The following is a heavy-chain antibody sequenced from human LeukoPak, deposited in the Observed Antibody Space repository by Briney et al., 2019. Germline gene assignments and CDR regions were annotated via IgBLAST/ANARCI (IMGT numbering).Heavy chain of an antibody. Sequence: SETLSLTCAVYGGSFSGYYWSWIRQPPGKGLEWIGEINHSGSTNYNPSLKSRVTISVDTSKNQFSLKLSSVTAADTAVYYCARNVHLRYCSGGSCYSDMNWFDPWGQGTLVTVSS. J-gene: IGHJ5*02. CDR1: GGSFSGYY. D-gene: IGHD2-15*01. V-gene: IGHV4-34*01. CDR2: INHSGST. CDR3: ARNVHLRYCSGGSCYSDMNWFDP.